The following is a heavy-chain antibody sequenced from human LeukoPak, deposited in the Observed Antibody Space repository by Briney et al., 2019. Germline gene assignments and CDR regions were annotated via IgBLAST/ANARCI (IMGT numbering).Heavy chain of an antibody. CDR2: ISYDGDDK. CDR3: ARKGAGIAVAGRLDY. CDR1: GFTFSDYG. J-gene: IGHJ4*02. Sequence: GRSLILSCAASGFTFSDYGMHWVRQAPGKGLEWVAVISYDGDDKYYADSVKGRFTISRDNSKNTLYLQMNSLRAEDTAVYYCARKGAGIAVAGRLDYWGQGTLVTVSS. D-gene: IGHD6-19*01. V-gene: IGHV3-30*03.